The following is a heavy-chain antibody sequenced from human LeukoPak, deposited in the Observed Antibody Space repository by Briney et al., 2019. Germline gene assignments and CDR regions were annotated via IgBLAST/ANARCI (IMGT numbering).Heavy chain of an antibody. CDR1: GGSISSSSYY. D-gene: IGHD4-17*01. CDR2: IYYSGST. V-gene: IGHV4-39*01. Sequence: SETLPLTCTVSGGSISSSSYYWGWIRQPPGKGLEWIGSIYYSGSTYYNPSLKSRVTISVDTSKNQFSLKLSSVTAADTAVYYCARHFLTRGNEVTTPPDYWGQGTLVTVSS. J-gene: IGHJ4*02. CDR3: ARHFLTRGNEVTTPPDY.